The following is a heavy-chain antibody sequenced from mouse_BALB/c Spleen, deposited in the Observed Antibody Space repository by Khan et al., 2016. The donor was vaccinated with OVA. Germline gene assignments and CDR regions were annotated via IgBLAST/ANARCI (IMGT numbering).Heavy chain of an antibody. J-gene: IGHJ3*01. CDR3: ARLAYYYNREGFAY. CDR1: GFTFSTYG. Sequence: EVELVESGGDFVRPGGSLKLSCAASGFTFSTYGMSWVRQTPDKRLEWVATINTGGAYTYYPDSVKGRLPIPRDNAKNTLYLQLSSLKSEDTAIYYCARLAYYYNREGFAYWGQGTLVTVSA. V-gene: IGHV5-6*01. D-gene: IGHD1-1*01. CDR2: INTGGAYT.